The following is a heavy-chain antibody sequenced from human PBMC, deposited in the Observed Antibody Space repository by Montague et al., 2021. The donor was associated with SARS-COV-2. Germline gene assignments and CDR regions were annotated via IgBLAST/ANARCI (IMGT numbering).Heavy chain of an antibody. CDR3: ARHALGYFDWLNEGYFDY. CDR1: SGSISSYY. CDR2: IYYSGST. Sequence: SETLSLTCTVSSGSISSYYWSWIRQPPGKGLEWIGYIYYSGSTNYNPSLKSRVTISVDTSKNQFSLKLSSVTAADTAVYYCARHALGYFDWLNEGYFDYWGQGTLVTVS. D-gene: IGHD3-9*01. V-gene: IGHV4-59*08. J-gene: IGHJ4*02.